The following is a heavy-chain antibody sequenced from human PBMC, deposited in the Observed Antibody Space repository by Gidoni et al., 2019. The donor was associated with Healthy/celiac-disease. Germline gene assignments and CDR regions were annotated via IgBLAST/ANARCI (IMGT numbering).Heavy chain of an antibody. CDR3: ARRGRMTTVTQGFDY. V-gene: IGHV4-39*01. J-gene: IGHJ4*02. CDR2: IYYSGST. D-gene: IGHD4-17*01. CDR1: GGSISSSSYY. Sequence: QLHLQESGPGLAKPSETLSLTCTVSGGSISSSSYYWGWFRQPPGKGLEWIGSIYYSGSTYYNPSLKSLVTISVDTSKSQFSLKLSSVTAADTAVYYCARRGRMTTVTQGFDYWGQGTLVTVSS.